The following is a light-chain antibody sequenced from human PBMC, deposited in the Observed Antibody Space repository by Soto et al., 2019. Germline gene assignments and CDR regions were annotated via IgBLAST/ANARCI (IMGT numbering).Light chain of an antibody. CDR1: QSISIT. CDR3: HQDTNWPRT. CDR2: GAS. J-gene: IGKJ4*02. V-gene: IGKV3-15*01. Sequence: EIVMTQSPATLSVSPGERATLSCRASQSISITLDWYQQKPGQAPRLLIYGASTRATDIPARCSGSGSGTEFTLTISGLQSEYFAVYYCHQDTNWPRTFGGGTKVEI.